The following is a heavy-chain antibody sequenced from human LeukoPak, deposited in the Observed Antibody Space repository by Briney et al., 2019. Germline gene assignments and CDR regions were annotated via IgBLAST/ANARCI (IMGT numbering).Heavy chain of an antibody. CDR1: GGSISSSSYY. V-gene: IGHV4-39*01. CDR2: IYYSGST. CDR3: ARLASQYSSSWYVLARADYFDY. J-gene: IGHJ4*02. D-gene: IGHD6-13*01. Sequence: ASETLSLTCTVSGGSISSSSYYWGWIRQPPGKGLEWIGSIYYSGSTYYNPSLKSRVTISVDTSKNQFSLKLSSVTAADTAVYYCARLASQYSSSWYVLARADYFDYWGQGTLVTVSS.